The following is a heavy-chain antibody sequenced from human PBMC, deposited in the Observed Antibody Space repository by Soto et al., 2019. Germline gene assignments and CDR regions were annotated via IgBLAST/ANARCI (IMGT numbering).Heavy chain of an antibody. CDR3: ARAGQVVVVAADFDY. CDR1: GFTFSSYS. Sequence: PGGSLRLSCAASGFTFSSYSMNWVRQAPGKGLEWVSFISSSSSYIYYADSVKGRFTISRDNAKNSLYLQMNSLRAEDTAVYYCARAGQVVVVAADFDYWGQGTLVTVSS. CDR2: ISSSSSYI. D-gene: IGHD2-15*01. V-gene: IGHV3-21*01. J-gene: IGHJ4*02.